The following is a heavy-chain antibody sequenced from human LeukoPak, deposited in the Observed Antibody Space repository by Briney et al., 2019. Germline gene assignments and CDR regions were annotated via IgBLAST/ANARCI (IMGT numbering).Heavy chain of an antibody. J-gene: IGHJ4*02. V-gene: IGHV3-48*03. D-gene: IGHD6-19*01. CDR1: GFPFSTYE. CDR3: ARDPSWGGSGFDY. Sequence: GGSLRLSCAASGFPFSTYEMNWVRQAPGKGLEWVSYISSSGSTIYYADSVKGRFTISRDNAKNSLYLQMNSLRVEGTAVYYCARDPSWGGSGFDYWGQGTLVTVSS. CDR2: ISSSGSTI.